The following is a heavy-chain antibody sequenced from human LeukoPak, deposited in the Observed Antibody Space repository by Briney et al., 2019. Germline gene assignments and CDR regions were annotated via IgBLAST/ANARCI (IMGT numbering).Heavy chain of an antibody. J-gene: IGHJ3*02. CDR1: GFTFSSYS. Sequence: GGSLRLSCAASGFTFSSYSMNWIRQAPGKGLEWVSSISGSSSYIYYADSVKGRFTISRANAKNSLYLQMNSLRAEDTAVYYCARTTSMSYVGDAFDIWGQGTMVTVSS. D-gene: IGHD1-26*01. V-gene: IGHV3-21*01. CDR3: ARTTSMSYVGDAFDI. CDR2: ISGSSSYI.